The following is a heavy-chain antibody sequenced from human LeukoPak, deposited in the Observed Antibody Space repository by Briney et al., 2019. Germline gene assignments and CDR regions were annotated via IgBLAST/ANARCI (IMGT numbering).Heavy chain of an antibody. CDR3: ARDGDLAAAGPYYYYYGMDV. V-gene: IGHV3-66*01. CDR2: IYSGGST. CDR1: GFTVSSNY. Sequence: PGGSLRLSCAASGFTVSSNYMSWVRQAPGKGLEWVSFIYSGGSTYYADSVKGRFTISRDNSKNTLYLQMNSLRAEDTAVYYCARDGDLAAAGPYYYYYGMDVWGQGTTVTVSS. J-gene: IGHJ6*02. D-gene: IGHD6-13*01.